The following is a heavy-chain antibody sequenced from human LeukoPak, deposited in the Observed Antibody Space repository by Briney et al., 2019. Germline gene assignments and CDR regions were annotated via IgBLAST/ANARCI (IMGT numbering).Heavy chain of an antibody. CDR3: ARARNGGFWSGYRYYFDY. CDR2: MNPNSGNT. CDR1: GYTFTSYD. V-gene: IGHV1-8*01. J-gene: IGHJ4*02. D-gene: IGHD3-3*01. Sequence: ASVKVSCKASGYTFTSYDINWVRQATGQGLEWMGWMNPNSGNTGYAQKFQGRVTMTRNTSISTAYMELSSLRSEDTAAYYCARARNGGFWSGYRYYFDYWGQGTLVTVSS.